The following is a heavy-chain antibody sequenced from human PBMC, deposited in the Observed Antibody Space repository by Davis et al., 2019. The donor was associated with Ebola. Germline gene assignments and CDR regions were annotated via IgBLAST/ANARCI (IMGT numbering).Heavy chain of an antibody. J-gene: IGHJ6*02. CDR2: IRSKANSYAT. CDR3: ARLAGGLYYYGMDV. Sequence: GESLKISCAASGFTFSGSAMHWVRQASGKGLEWVGRIRSKANSYATAYAASVKGRFTISRDDSKNTAYLQMNSLKTEDTAVYYCARLAGGLYYYGMDVWGQGTTVTVSS. CDR1: GFTFSGSA. D-gene: IGHD6-19*01. V-gene: IGHV3-73*01.